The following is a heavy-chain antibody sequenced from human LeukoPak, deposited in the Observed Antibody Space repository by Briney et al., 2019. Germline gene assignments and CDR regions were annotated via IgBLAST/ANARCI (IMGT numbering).Heavy chain of an antibody. CDR2: ISSSSSYI. J-gene: IGHJ6*03. CDR1: GFTFSSYS. V-gene: IGHV3-21*01. CDR3: ARDLLGRVYCGGDCYYYYYYYYYMDV. D-gene: IGHD2-21*02. Sequence: GGSLRLSCAASGFTFSSYSMNWVRQAPGKGLEWVSSISSSSSYIYYADSVKGRFTISRDNAKNSLYLQMNSLRAEDTAVYYCARDLLGRVYCGGDCYYYYYYYYYMDVWGKGTTVTVSS.